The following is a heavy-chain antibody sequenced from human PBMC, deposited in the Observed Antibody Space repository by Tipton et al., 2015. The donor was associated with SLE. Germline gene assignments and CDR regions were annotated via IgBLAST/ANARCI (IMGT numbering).Heavy chain of an antibody. J-gene: IGHJ4*02. CDR1: GGSISSSSYY. CDR3: ARDSAVAGTDY. D-gene: IGHD6-19*01. CDR2: IYYSGST. Sequence: TLSLTCTVSGGSISSSSYYWGWIRQPPGKGLERIGSIYYSGSTYYNPSLKSRVTISVDTSKNQFSLKLSSVTAADTAVYYCARDSAVAGTDYWGQGTLVTVSS. V-gene: IGHV4-39*07.